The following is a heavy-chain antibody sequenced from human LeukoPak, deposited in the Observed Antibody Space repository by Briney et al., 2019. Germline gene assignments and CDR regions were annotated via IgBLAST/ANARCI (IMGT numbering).Heavy chain of an antibody. J-gene: IGHJ4*02. V-gene: IGHV3-23*01. CDR2: ISGSGGST. D-gene: IGHD2-2*01. Sequence: GGSLRLSCAASGFTFSSYAMSWVRQAPGKGLEWVSAISGSGGSTYYADSVKGRFTISRDNSKNTLYLQMNSLRAEDTAVYYCAKDRVGIVVVPAAIDYWGQGTLVTVSS. CDR1: GFTFSSYA. CDR3: AKDRVGIVVVPAAIDY.